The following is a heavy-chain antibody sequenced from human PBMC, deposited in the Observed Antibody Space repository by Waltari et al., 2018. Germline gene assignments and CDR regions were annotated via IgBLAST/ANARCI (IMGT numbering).Heavy chain of an antibody. Sequence: GWIRQPPGNWPEFIGDINQSGNTNYIPSLMSRVTTSVDTSKNHFALKLLSATAADTAVYYCARDPTRLRTFYYWGQGTLVTVSA. D-gene: IGHD3-16*01. V-gene: IGHV4-34*01. CDR2: INQSGNT. CDR3: ARDPTRLRTFYY. J-gene: IGHJ4*02.